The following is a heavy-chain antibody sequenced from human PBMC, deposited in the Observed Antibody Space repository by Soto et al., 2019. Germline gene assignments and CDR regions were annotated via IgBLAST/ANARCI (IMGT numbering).Heavy chain of an antibody. CDR3: ARLPLRAARRPWFNP. J-gene: IGHJ5*02. Sequence: PGGTMRFSCAASGFTSYSYEMHWVRQAPGKGLEWVSYISSSGSTIYYADSVKGRFTISRDNAKNSLYLQMNSLRAEDTAVYYCARLPLRAARRPWFNPWGQGTLVIVSS. CDR2: ISSSGSTI. D-gene: IGHD6-6*01. CDR1: GFTSYSYE. V-gene: IGHV3-48*03.